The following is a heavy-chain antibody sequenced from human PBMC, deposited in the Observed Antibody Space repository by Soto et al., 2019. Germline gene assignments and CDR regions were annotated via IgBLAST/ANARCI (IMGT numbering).Heavy chain of an antibody. CDR3: AKDEGQYSSGWYIN. Sequence: SETLSLTCTVSGDSINNFYWSWIRRPAGKGLEWIGLIYSSGSTNYNSALASRVTMSVDTSKNQFSLILTSVTAADTAVYYCAKDEGQYSSGWYINWGQGTLVPVYS. CDR1: GDSINNFY. CDR2: IYSSGST. D-gene: IGHD6-19*01. V-gene: IGHV4-4*07. J-gene: IGHJ4*02.